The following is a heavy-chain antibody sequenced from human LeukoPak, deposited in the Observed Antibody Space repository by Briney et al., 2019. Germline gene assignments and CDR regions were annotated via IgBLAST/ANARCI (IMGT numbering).Heavy chain of an antibody. CDR1: GGSISSSSYY. CDR2: IYYSGST. J-gene: IGHJ3*02. Sequence: SETLSLTCTVSGGSISSSSYYWGWIRQPPGKGLEWIGSIYYSGSTYYNPSLKSRVTISVDTSKNQFSLKLSSVTAADTAVYYCARGALRYFDWLLGAFDIWGQGTMVTVSS. D-gene: IGHD3-9*01. V-gene: IGHV4-39*07. CDR3: ARGALRYFDWLLGAFDI.